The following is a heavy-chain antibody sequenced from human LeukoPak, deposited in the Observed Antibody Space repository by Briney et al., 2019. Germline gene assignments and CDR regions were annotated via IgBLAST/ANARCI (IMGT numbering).Heavy chain of an antibody. D-gene: IGHD4-11*01. CDR2: INPNSGGT. J-gene: IGHJ5*02. CDR1: GYTFTCYY. Sequence: ASVKVSCKASGYTFTCYYMHWVRQAPGQGLEWMGRINPNSGGTNYAQKFQGRVTMTRDTSISTAYMELSRLRSDDTAVYYCARPHTVLYNWFDPWGQGTLVTVSS. CDR3: ARPHTVLYNWFDP. V-gene: IGHV1-2*06.